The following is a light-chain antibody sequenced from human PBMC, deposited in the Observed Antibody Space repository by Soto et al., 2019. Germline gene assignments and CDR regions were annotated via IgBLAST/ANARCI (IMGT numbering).Light chain of an antibody. CDR2: GAS. J-gene: IGKJ2*01. Sequence: EIVLTQSPGTLSLSPGERATLSCRASQSVSSSYLAWYQQKPGQAPRLLIYGASSRATGIPDRFSGSGSGTDFTLTINRLETEDFAVYYCQQYGSSPYTFGQGTKLEIK. CDR3: QQYGSSPYT. CDR1: QSVSSSY. V-gene: IGKV3-20*01.